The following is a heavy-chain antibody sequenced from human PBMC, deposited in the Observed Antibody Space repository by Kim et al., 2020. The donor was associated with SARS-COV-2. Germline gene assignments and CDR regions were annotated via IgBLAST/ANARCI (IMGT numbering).Heavy chain of an antibody. Sequence: GGSLRLSCVASGFAFSDHYMDWVRQAPGKGLEWVARIRNKANQYSTEYAASVKDRFTISRDDSKNSLFLQMNSLKTEDTAVYFCAKSLGAVWGQGTLVTV. CDR2: IRNKANQYST. D-gene: IGHD7-27*01. CDR1: GFAFSDHY. J-gene: IGHJ4*02. CDR3: AKSLGAV. V-gene: IGHV3-72*01.